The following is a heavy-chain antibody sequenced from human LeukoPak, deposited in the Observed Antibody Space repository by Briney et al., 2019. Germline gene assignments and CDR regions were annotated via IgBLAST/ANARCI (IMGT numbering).Heavy chain of an antibody. D-gene: IGHD3-22*01. V-gene: IGHV3-23*01. J-gene: IGHJ4*02. CDR3: AKHLYYDSGAYHTLSSSDY. CDR1: GFTFSNYA. CDR2: ISGSGGST. Sequence: GGSLRLSCAASGFTFSNYAMSWVRQAPGKGLEWVSVISGSGGSTYYADSVKGRVTISRDNSKNPLSVQMNSLRAEDTAVYYCAKHLYYDSGAYHTLSSSDYWGQGTLVTVSS.